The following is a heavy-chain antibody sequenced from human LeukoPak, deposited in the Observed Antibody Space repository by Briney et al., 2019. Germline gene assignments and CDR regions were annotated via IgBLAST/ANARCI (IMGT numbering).Heavy chain of an antibody. D-gene: IGHD6-6*01. CDR3: ARVPIAARRRYFDY. CDR2: MNPNSGNT. Sequence: ASVKVSCKASGYTFTSYDINWVRQATGQGLEWMGWMNPNSGNTGYAQKFQGRVTMTRNTSISTAYMELSSLRSEDPAVYYCARVPIAARRRYFDYWGQGTLVTVSS. V-gene: IGHV1-8*01. J-gene: IGHJ4*02. CDR1: GYTFTSYD.